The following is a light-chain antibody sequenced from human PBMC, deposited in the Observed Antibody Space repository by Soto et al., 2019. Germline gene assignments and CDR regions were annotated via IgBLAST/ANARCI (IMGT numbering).Light chain of an antibody. J-gene: IGKJ5*01. CDR3: QQSNSWPLT. Sequence: EVVLTQSPATLSLSPGERATLSCRASQSVGTYLVWYQQRYGQPPSLLIYDASNRATDVTDRFSGSGSGTEPTLTISIAELEDVAIYNCQQSNSWPLTFGQGTRLEIK. V-gene: IGKV3-11*01. CDR2: DAS. CDR1: QSVGTY.